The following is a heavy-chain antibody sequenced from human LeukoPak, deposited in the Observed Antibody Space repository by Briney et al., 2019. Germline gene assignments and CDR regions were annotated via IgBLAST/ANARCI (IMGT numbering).Heavy chain of an antibody. J-gene: IGHJ4*02. CDR2: IIPIFGPA. CDR3: ARGDNYYDSSGYYY. CDR1: GGTFSSYA. V-gene: IGHV1-69*05. D-gene: IGHD3-22*01. Sequence: GASVKVSCKASGGTFSSYAISWVRQAPGQGLEWMGRIIPIFGPANYAQKFQGRVTITTDESTSTAYMELSSLRSEDTAVYYCARGDNYYDSSGYYYWGQGTLVTVSS.